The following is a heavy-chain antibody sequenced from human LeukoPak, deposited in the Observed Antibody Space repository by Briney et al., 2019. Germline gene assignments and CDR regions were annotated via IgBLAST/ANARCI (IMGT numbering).Heavy chain of an antibody. CDR1: GFTFSSYG. CDR3: AKHYEGATLDV. J-gene: IGHJ6*02. V-gene: IGHV3-30*18. D-gene: IGHD1-26*01. CDR2: ISYDGSNK. Sequence: PGGSLRLSCAASGFTFSSYGMHWVRQAPGKGLEWVAVISYDGSNKYYADSVKGRSTISRDNSKNTLYLQMNSLRAEDTAVYYCAKHYEGATLDVWGQGTTVTVSS.